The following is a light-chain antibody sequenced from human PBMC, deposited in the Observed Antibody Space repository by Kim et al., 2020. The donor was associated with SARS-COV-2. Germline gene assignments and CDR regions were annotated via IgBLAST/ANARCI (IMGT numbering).Light chain of an antibody. CDR3: QHYNNWPS. CDR1: QSVSNN. Sequence: YVSPGERATLSCRASQSVSNNLAWYQQKPGQAPRLLIYGASTRATGIPARFSGSGSGTEFTLTISSLQSEDFAVYYCQHYNNWPSFGQGTRLEIK. CDR2: GAS. V-gene: IGKV3-15*01. J-gene: IGKJ5*01.